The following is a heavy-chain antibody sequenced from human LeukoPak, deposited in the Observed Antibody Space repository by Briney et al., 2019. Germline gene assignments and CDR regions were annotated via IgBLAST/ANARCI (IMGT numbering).Heavy chain of an antibody. CDR3: ARWGASDY. D-gene: IGHD3-16*01. Sequence: ASVKVSCKASGYTFSSYYIHWVRQAPGQGLEWMGIINSGGGSTSYAQKFQGRVTMTRDTSSSTVYMELSSLRSEDTAVYYCARWGASDYWGQGTLVTVSS. V-gene: IGHV1-46*01. CDR2: INSGGGST. J-gene: IGHJ4*02. CDR1: GYTFSSYY.